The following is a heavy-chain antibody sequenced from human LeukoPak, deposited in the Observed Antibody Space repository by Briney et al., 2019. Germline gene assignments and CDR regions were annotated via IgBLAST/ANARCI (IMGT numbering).Heavy chain of an antibody. Sequence: PSETLSLTCAVYGGSCDDYYCSWIRQPPGKGLEWIGEIHPSGIFYYNSSLVSRVTISIDTSKTQFSLRLTSVTAADTAFYYCARGRDRSKAGDHWGQGRVVTVSS. CDR3: ARGRDRSKAGDH. J-gene: IGHJ4*02. CDR2: IHPSGIF. D-gene: IGHD5-24*01. V-gene: IGHV4-34*01. CDR1: GGSCDDYY.